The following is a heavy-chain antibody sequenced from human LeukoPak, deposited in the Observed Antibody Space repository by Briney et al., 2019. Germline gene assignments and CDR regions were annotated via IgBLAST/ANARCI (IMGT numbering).Heavy chain of an antibody. CDR3: AAASYGSTWYNAENAECFHH. D-gene: IGHD6-13*01. V-gene: IGHV4-59*01. J-gene: IGHJ1*01. CDR1: GGSISSYY. Sequence: PSETLSLTCTVSGGSISSYYWSWIRQPPGKGLEYIGYIYYSGRTIYNPSLKSRVTISVDTSKNQFSLKVISATAADTAIYYCAAASYGSTWYNAENAECFHHWGQGTLVTVSS. CDR2: IYYSGRT.